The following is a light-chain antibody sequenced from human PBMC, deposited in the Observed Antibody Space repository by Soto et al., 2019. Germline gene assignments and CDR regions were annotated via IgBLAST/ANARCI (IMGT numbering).Light chain of an antibody. CDR3: QQYNDWPQT. CDR1: QSVSSN. V-gene: IGKV3-15*01. J-gene: IGKJ1*01. CDR2: VAS. Sequence: EIVMKQSPGTLYLSPGERATLSCRASQSVSSNLAWYQQIPGQAPRLLIYVASTRATGIPARFSDRGSGTEFTLAISSLQSEDFAVYYCQQYNDWPQTFGLGTKVEIK.